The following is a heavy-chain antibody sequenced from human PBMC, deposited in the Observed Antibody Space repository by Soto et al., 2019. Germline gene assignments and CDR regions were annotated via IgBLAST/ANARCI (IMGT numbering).Heavy chain of an antibody. CDR1: GYSFTSYD. CDR2: MNPNSGNT. D-gene: IGHD2-21*01. J-gene: IGHJ4*02. Sequence: ASVKVSCKASGYSFTSYDINWVRQAPGQGPEWMGWMNPNSGNTGYAQRFQGRVTMTRNTSINTAYLDLTNLGSEDTAVYYCTRGPQPYCGDDVCYSLGHFDFWGQGALVTVSS. CDR3: TRGPQPYCGDDVCYSLGHFDF. V-gene: IGHV1-8*01.